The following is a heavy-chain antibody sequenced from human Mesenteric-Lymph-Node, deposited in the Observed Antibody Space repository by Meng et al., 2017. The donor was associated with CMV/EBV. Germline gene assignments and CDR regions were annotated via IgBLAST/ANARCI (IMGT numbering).Heavy chain of an antibody. Sequence: GESLKISCAASGFTFSNYAVRWVRQAPGKGLVWVSRINSDGSSTGYADSVKGRFTISRDNAKNPLYLQMNSLRAEDTAVYYCARDPYANSSSSSFDYWGQGTLVTVSS. CDR1: GFTFSNYA. CDR3: ARDPYANSSSSSFDY. D-gene: IGHD6-6*01. V-gene: IGHV3-74*01. CDR2: INSDGSST. J-gene: IGHJ4*02.